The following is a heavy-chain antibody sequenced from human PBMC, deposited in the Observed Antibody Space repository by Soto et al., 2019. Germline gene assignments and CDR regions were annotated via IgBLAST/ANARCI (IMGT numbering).Heavy chain of an antibody. CDR1: GDSIISYY. CDR2: ISYTGST. CDR3: AREGVAAPYYYYGMDV. J-gene: IGHJ6*04. Sequence: TLSLTCTVSGDSIISYYWSWIRQPPGKGLEWIGYISYTGSTHYNPSLKSRVTISADTSKNQFSLKLSSVTTADTALYYCAREGVAAPYYYYGMDVWGKGSTVTVSS. D-gene: IGHD2-15*01. V-gene: IGHV4-59*01.